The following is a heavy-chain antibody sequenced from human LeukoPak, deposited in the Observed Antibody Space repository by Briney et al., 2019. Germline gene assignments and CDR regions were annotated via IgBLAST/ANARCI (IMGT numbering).Heavy chain of an antibody. CDR2: ISWNSVTI. D-gene: IGHD6-19*01. V-gene: IGHV3-9*03. Sequence: PGRSLRLSCPASGFTFDDYAMHWVRQTPWKGLEWVSGISWNSVTIAYADSVKGRFTISRDNAKNSLYLQMNSLRTDDMALYYCARADSSDRSFDYWGQGTLVTVSS. CDR3: ARADSSDRSFDY. CDR1: GFTFDDYA. J-gene: IGHJ4*02.